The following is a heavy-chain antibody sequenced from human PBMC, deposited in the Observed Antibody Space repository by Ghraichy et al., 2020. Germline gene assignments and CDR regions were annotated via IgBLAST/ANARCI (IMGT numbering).Heavy chain of an antibody. CDR1: GFTFTSSA. J-gene: IGHJ5*02. D-gene: IGHD4-17*01. CDR2: IVVGSGNT. Sequence: SVKVSCKASGFTFTSSAVQWVRQARGQRLEWIGWIVVGSGNTNYAQKFQERVTITRDMSTSTAYMELSSLRSEDTAVYYCAADPNFYGDSFNWFDPWGQGTLVTVSS. CDR3: AADPNFYGDSFNWFDP. V-gene: IGHV1-58*01.